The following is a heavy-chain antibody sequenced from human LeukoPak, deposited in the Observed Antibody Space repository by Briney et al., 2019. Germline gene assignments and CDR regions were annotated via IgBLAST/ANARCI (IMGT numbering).Heavy chain of an antibody. CDR1: GATFSSYS. J-gene: IGHJ4*02. Sequence: GGSLRLSCAASGATFSSYSMNWVRQAPGKGLEWVSSISSSSDHIAYADSVKGRFSVSRDNAKNSLYLQVNSLRAEDTAVYYCARGVVPAAFDYWGQGTLVTVSS. CDR3: ARGVVPAAFDY. V-gene: IGHV3-21*01. CDR2: ISSSSDHI. D-gene: IGHD2-15*01.